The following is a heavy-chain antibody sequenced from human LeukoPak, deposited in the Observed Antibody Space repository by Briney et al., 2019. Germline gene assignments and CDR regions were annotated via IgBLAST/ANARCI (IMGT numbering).Heavy chain of an antibody. CDR1: GGSISSYY. CDR3: ARDYYDSSGYYSGFDY. D-gene: IGHD3-22*01. CDR2: IYYSGST. Sequence: PSVTLSLTCTASGGSISSYYWSWIRQPPGKGLEWIGYIYYSGSTNYNPSLKSRVTISVDTSKNQFSLKLSSVTAADTAVYYCARDYYDSSGYYSGFDYWGQGTLVTVSS. V-gene: IGHV4-59*01. J-gene: IGHJ4*02.